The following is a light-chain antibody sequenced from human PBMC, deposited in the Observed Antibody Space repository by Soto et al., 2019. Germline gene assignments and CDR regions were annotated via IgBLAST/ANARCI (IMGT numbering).Light chain of an antibody. Sequence: QSVLTQPRSVSGSPEQSVTISCTGSSSDVGDYNYVSWYQRHPGKAPKLMIYDVSKRPSGVPDRFSGSKSGNTASLTISGLQDEDEADYYCCSYVGSNTLYVFGTGTKVTVL. CDR2: DVS. V-gene: IGLV2-11*01. J-gene: IGLJ1*01. CDR1: SSDVGDYNY. CDR3: CSYVGSNTLYV.